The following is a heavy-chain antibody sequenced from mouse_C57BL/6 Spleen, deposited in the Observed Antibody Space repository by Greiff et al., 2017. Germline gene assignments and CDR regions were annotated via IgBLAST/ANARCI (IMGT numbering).Heavy chain of an antibody. CDR2: IYPSDSET. V-gene: IGHV1-61*01. Sequence: QVQLQQPGAELVRPGSSVKLSCKASGYTFTSYWMDWVKQRPGQGLEWIGKIYPSDSETHYNQKFKDKATLTVDKSSSTAYMQLSSLTSEDSAVYYCARSWYFDVWGTGTTVTVSS. CDR1: GYTFTSYW. CDR3: ARSWYFDV. J-gene: IGHJ1*03.